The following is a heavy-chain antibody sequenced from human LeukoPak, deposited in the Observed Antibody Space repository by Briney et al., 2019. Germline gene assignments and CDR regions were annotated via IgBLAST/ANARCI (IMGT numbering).Heavy chain of an antibody. D-gene: IGHD2-15*01. CDR2: IVVGRGKT. CDR1: GFTFTSSA. CDR3: AAVGRGYCSGGSCYPIDY. V-gene: IGHV1-58*02. J-gene: IGHJ4*02. Sequence: SVKVSRKASGFTFTSSAMQWVRQARGPRLEWIGCIVVGRGKTNNAKKVQERVTITRDMSTSTAYMELSSLRSEDTAVYYCAAVGRGYCSGGSCYPIDYWGQGTLVTVSS.